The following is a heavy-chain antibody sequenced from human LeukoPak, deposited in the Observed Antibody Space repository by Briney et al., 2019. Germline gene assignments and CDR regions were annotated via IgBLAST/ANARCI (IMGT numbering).Heavy chain of an antibody. V-gene: IGHV3-23*01. D-gene: IGHD2-2*01. J-gene: IGHJ4*02. Sequence: GGSLRLSCAASGFTFSSYAMSWVRQAPGKGLEWVSAISGSGGSTYYADSVKGRFTISRDNSKNTLYLQMNSLRAEDTAVYYCAKNHRSSTSCYLFDYWGQGTLVTVSS. CDR2: ISGSGGST. CDR3: AKNHRSSTSCYLFDY. CDR1: GFTFSSYA.